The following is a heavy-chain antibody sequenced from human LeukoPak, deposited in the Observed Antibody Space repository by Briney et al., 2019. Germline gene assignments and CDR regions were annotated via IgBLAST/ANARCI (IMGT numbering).Heavy chain of an antibody. J-gene: IGHJ6*02. D-gene: IGHD2-15*01. CDR3: ARRLVVAATPYYYYGMDV. CDR1: GFTFSSYW. CDR2: INSDGSST. V-gene: IGHV3-74*01. Sequence: GGSLRLSCAASGFTFSSYWMHWVRHAPGKGLVWVSRINSDGSSTSYADSVKGRFTISRDNAKNTLYLQMNSLRAEDTAVYYCARRLVVAATPYYYYGMDVWGQGTTVTVSS.